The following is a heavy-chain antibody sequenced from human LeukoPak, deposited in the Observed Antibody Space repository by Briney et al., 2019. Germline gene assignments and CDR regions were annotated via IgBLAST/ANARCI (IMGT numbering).Heavy chain of an antibody. Sequence: ASVKVSCKASGYTFTSYYMHWVRQAPGQGLEWMGIINPSGGSTSYALKFQGRVTITADESTSTAYMELSSLRSDDTALYYCATAQNNIWPPAPIDYWGQGTLVTVSS. CDR1: GYTFTSYY. D-gene: IGHD1/OR15-1a*01. CDR2: INPSGGST. CDR3: ATAQNNIWPPAPIDY. J-gene: IGHJ4*02. V-gene: IGHV1-46*01.